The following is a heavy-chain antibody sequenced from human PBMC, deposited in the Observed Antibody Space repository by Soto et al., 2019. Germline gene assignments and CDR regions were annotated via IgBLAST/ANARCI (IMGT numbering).Heavy chain of an antibody. Sequence: ASVKVSCKASGDTFTTYDLSWVRQAPGQGLEWMGWISAYNGNTNYAQNLQGRVTMTTDTSTSTAYMELRSLRSDDTAVYYCARVIGYYYHMDVWGQGTTVTVSS. V-gene: IGHV1-18*01. CDR2: ISAYNGNT. J-gene: IGHJ6*02. CDR1: GDTFTTYD. D-gene: IGHD3-22*01. CDR3: ARVIGYYYHMDV.